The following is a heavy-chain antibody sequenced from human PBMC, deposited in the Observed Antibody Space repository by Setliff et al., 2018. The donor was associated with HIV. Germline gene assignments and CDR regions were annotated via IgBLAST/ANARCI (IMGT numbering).Heavy chain of an antibody. CDR1: GFTFSSYW. CDR2: IKQDGSEK. J-gene: IGHJ6*03. CDR3: ARMDYYYYMDV. Sequence: LRLSCAASGFTFSSYWMSWVRQAPGKGLGWVANIKQDGSEKYYVDSVKGRFTIFRDNAKNSLYLQMNSLRAEDTAVYYCARMDYYYYMDVWGKGTTVTVSS. V-gene: IGHV3-7*01.